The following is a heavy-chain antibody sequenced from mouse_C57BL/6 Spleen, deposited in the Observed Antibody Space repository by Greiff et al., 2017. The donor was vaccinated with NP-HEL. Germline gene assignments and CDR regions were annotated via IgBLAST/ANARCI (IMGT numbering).Heavy chain of an antibody. CDR2: INPNNGGT. CDR1: GYTFTDYN. CDR3: ARRGYGSSSYWYFDV. V-gene: IGHV1-18*01. D-gene: IGHD1-1*01. J-gene: IGHJ1*03. Sequence: EVKLQESGPELVKPGASVKIPCKASGYTFTDYNMDWVKQSHGKSLEWIGDINPNNGGTIYNQKFKGKATLTVDKSSSTAYMELRSLTSEDTAVYYCARRGYGSSSYWYFDVWGTGTTVTVSS.